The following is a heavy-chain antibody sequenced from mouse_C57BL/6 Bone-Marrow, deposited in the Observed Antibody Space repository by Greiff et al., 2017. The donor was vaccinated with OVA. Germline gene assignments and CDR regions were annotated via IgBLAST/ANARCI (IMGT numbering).Heavy chain of an antibody. CDR1: GYSITSGYY. D-gene: IGHD2-12*01. Sequence: VQLKESGPGLVKPSQSLSLTCSVTGYSITSGYYWNWIRQFPGNKLEWMGYISYDGSNNYNPSLKNRISITRDTSKNQFFLKLNSVTTEDTATYYCARAHSFFDYWGQGTTLTVSS. J-gene: IGHJ2*01. CDR3: ARAHSFFDY. CDR2: ISYDGSN. V-gene: IGHV3-6*01.